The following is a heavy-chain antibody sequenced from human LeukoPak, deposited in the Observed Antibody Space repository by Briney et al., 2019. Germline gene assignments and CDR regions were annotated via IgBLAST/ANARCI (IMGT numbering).Heavy chain of an antibody. CDR3: ARHRRHYGSGSYYSDFDS. J-gene: IGHJ4*02. CDR1: GGSISSSDYY. V-gene: IGHV4-39*01. CDR2: IFYSGST. D-gene: IGHD3-10*01. Sequence: PSETLSLTCTVSGGSISSSDYYWGWIRQPPGKGLEWIGSIFYSGSTYYNPSLKSPVTISADMSKNYFSLRLSSVTAADTATYYCARHRRHYGSGSYYSDFDSWGQGILVTVSS.